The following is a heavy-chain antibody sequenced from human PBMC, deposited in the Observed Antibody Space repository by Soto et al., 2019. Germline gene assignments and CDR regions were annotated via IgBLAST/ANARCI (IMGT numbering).Heavy chain of an antibody. CDR1: GFTFSSYA. D-gene: IGHD4-17*01. J-gene: IGHJ6*02. Sequence: GGSLRLSCAASGFTFSSYAMSWVRQASGKGLEWVSGISGSGGTTYYADSVKGRFTISRDNAMNTLYLQMNSLRAEDTAVYYCARVDYLRIADYDMDVCGQGTTVTVSS. CDR3: ARVDYLRIADYDMDV. V-gene: IGHV3-23*01. CDR2: ISGSGGTT.